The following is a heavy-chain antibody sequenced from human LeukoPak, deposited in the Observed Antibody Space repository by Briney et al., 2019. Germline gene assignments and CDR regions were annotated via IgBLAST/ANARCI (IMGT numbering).Heavy chain of an antibody. CDR1: GGSISSSSYY. V-gene: IGHV4-39*07. J-gene: IGHJ4*02. CDR2: IYYSGST. CDR3: ARDWNYYDSSGYYSDY. Sequence: SETLSLTCTVSGGSISSSSYYWGWIRQPPGKGLEWIGSIYYSGSTYYNPSLKSRVTISVDTSKNQFSLKLSSVTAADTAVYYCARDWNYYDSSGYYSDYWGQGTLVTVSS. D-gene: IGHD3-22*01.